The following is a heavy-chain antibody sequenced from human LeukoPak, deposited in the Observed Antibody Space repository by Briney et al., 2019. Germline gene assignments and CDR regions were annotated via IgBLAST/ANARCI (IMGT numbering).Heavy chain of an antibody. CDR2: IHYSGST. D-gene: IGHD3-22*01. CDR3: ARYSYYYDGSGYQYYFDY. Sequence: SETLSLTCTVSGGSISSHYWSWIRQPPGKGLEWIGYIHYSGSTNYNPSLKSRVTISVDTSKNQFSLKLSSVTAADTAVYYCARYSYYYDGSGYQYYFDYWGQGTLVTVSS. J-gene: IGHJ4*02. V-gene: IGHV4-59*08. CDR1: GGSISSHY.